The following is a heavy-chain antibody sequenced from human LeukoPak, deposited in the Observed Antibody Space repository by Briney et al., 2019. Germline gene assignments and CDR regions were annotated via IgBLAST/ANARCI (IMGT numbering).Heavy chain of an antibody. CDR2: IYTGGDT. CDR1: GFTVSGHY. V-gene: IGHV3-66*01. CDR3: ARDRPYGGVGDFDY. J-gene: IGHJ4*02. Sequence: PGASLRLSCAASGFTVSGHYMSWVRQAPGKGLEWLSAIYTGGDTYYADSVRGRFTISRDNSKKTLYLQMNSLTVEDPAVYYCARDRPYGGVGDFDYWGQGTLVTVSS. D-gene: IGHD3-16*01.